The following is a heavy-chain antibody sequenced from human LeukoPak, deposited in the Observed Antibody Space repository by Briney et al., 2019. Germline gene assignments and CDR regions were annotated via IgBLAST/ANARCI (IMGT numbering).Heavy chain of an antibody. D-gene: IGHD4-23*01. Sequence: GGSLRLSCAASGFTFSSFWMSWVRQAPGKGLEWVANIKQDGSAKYYVDSVRGRFTISRDNAKNSLYMQMESLRDEDTAIYYCARDTLEYSNSPDALDIWGQGTMVTVSS. V-gene: IGHV3-7*01. CDR2: IKQDGSAK. CDR3: ARDTLEYSNSPDALDI. J-gene: IGHJ3*02. CDR1: GFTFSSFW.